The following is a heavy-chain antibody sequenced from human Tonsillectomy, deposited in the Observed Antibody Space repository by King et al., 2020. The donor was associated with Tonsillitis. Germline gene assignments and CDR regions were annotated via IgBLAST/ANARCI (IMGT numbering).Heavy chain of an antibody. CDR3: ARDRHQGSTEFDY. J-gene: IGHJ4*02. Sequence: VQLQESGPGLVKPSETLSLTCTVSGDSLSGYYWSWLRQPAGKGLEWIGRIYFNENTDYNPSLKSRVTMSVDTSKNQFSLKLTSVTAADTAVYYCARDRHQGSTEFDYWGPGTLVTVSS. V-gene: IGHV4-4*07. CDR2: IYFNENT. D-gene: IGHD2-8*02. CDR1: GDSLSGYY.